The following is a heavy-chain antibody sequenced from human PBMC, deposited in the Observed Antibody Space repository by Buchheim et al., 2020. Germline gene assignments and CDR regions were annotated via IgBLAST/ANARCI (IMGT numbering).Heavy chain of an antibody. CDR1: GFTFSDYY. CDR3: ARDPGYYDSGAYYYGLDV. J-gene: IGHJ6*02. CDR2: ISSSGTYT. V-gene: IGHV3-11*06. Sequence: QVQVMESGGGLVKPGGSLRLSCAASGFTFSDYYMSWIRQAPGKGLEWVSYISSSGTYTNYAESVKGRFTISRDNAKNSLSLQMTRLRAEDTAVYYCARDPGYYDSGAYYYGLDVWGQGTT. D-gene: IGHD3-10*01.